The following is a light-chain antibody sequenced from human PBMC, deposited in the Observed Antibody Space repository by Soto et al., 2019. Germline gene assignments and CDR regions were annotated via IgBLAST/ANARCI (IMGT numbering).Light chain of an antibody. Sequence: QSALTQPASVSGSPGQSITISCTGTSSDVGSYNLVSWYQQHPGKAPKLMIYEGSKRPSGVSNRFSGSKSGNTASLTISGLQAEDESDYYCFSYAGSSTAVVFGGGTHLTVL. CDR2: EGS. CDR1: SSDVGSYNL. V-gene: IGLV2-23*01. J-gene: IGLJ2*01. CDR3: FSYAGSSTAVV.